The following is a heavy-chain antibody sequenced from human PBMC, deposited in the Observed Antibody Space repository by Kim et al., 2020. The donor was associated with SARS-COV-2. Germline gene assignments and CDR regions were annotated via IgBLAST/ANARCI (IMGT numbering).Heavy chain of an antibody. CDR3: AKGANFALGSWYDY. V-gene: IGHV3-23*01. J-gene: IGHJ4*02. Sequence: ADSGKGRFTISRDSSKNTLYLQMNSLRAEDTAVYYCAKGANFALGSWYDYWGQGTLVTVSS. D-gene: IGHD6-13*01.